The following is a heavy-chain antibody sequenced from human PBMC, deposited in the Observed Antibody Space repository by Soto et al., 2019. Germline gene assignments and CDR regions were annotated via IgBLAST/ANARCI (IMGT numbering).Heavy chain of an antibody. CDR3: ARDSIAARRRRYYGMDV. J-gene: IGHJ6*02. D-gene: IGHD6-6*01. CDR1: GGTFSSYA. CDR2: IIPIFGTA. Sequence: QVQLVQSGAEVKKPGSSVKVSCKASGGTFSSYAISWVRQAPGQGLEWMGGIIPIFGTANYAQKFQGRVKITADEPTSTAYMELSSLRSEDTAVYYCARDSIAARRRRYYGMDVWGQGTTVTVSS. V-gene: IGHV1-69*12.